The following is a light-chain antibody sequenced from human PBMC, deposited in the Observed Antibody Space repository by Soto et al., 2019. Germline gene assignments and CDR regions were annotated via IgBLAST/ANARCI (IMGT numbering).Light chain of an antibody. CDR3: SSYTSSFF. CDR2: DVS. CDR1: SSDVGGYNY. J-gene: IGLJ1*01. V-gene: IGLV2-14*01. Sequence: QSALTQPASVSGSPGQSITISCTGTSSDVGGYNYVSWYQQHPGKAPKLMIYDVSNRPSGVSNRFSGSKSGNTASLTISGLQAEDEADYYCSSYTSSFFFGTGTKVTVL.